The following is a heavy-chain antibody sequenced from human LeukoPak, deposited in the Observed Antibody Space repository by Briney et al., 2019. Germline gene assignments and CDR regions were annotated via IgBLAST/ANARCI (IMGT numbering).Heavy chain of an antibody. CDR1: GFTFSSYS. Sequence: GGSLRLSCAASGFTFSSYSMSWVRQAPGKGLEWVSVIYSGGSTYYADSVKGRFTISRDNSKNTLYLQMNSLRAEDTAVYYCAKVHQEGYFDWSGFDYWGQGILVTVSS. J-gene: IGHJ4*02. D-gene: IGHD3-9*01. CDR2: IYSGGST. V-gene: IGHV3-23*03. CDR3: AKVHQEGYFDWSGFDY.